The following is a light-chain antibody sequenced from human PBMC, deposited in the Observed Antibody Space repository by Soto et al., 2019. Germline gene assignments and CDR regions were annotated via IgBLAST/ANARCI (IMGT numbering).Light chain of an antibody. Sequence: EIVMTQSPATLSVSPGERATLSCRASQSVSSNLAWYQQKPGQAPRLLIYGASTRATGIPARFSGSGSGTEFTLTISSRQSEDFAVYYCQQYNNWPGTFGQGTKVDI. CDR1: QSVSSN. J-gene: IGKJ1*01. CDR3: QQYNNWPGT. V-gene: IGKV3-15*01. CDR2: GAS.